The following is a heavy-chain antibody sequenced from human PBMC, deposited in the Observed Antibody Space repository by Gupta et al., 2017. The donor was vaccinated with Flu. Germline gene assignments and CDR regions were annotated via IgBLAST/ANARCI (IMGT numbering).Heavy chain of an antibody. V-gene: IGHV3-23*01. D-gene: IGHD1-26*01. CDR3: AKDHSGGATIGFGY. CDR2: ISGSGGST. Sequence: EVQLLESGGGLVQPGGSLRLSCAASGFTFSSYAMSWVRQAPGKGLEWVSAISGSGGSTYYADAVKCRFTISRDNSKNTLYRQMKSMRAEETAVYYCAKDHSGGATIGFGYGGQGTLVTVYS. CDR1: GFTFSSYA. J-gene: IGHJ4*02.